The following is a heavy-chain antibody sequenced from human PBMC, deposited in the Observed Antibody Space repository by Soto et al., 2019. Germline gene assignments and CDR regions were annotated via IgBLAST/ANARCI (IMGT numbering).Heavy chain of an antibody. CDR3: ARGRIAARFARFDP. Sequence: QVQLQQWGAGLLKPSETLSLTCAVYGGSFSGYYWSWIRQPPGKGLEWIGEINHSGSTNYNPSLKSRVTISVDTSKNQFSLKLSSVTAADTAVYYCARGRIAARFARFDPWGQGTLVTVSS. J-gene: IGHJ5*02. CDR2: INHSGST. D-gene: IGHD6-6*01. V-gene: IGHV4-34*01. CDR1: GGSFSGYY.